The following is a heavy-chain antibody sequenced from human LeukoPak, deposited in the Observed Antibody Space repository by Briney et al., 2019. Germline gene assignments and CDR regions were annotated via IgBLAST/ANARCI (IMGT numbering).Heavy chain of an antibody. CDR1: GYTFSSYA. V-gene: IGHV3-64D*06. J-gene: IGHJ4*02. Sequence: GGSLRLSCSASGYTFSSYAMHWVRQAPGKGQEYVSAISSNGGSTYYEDSVKGRFTISSDNSKNTLYLQMSSLRAEDTAVYYCVKVYRRSRSWYRTVPPAGTFDYWGQGTLVTVSS. CDR2: ISSNGGST. CDR3: VKVYRRSRSWYRTVPPAGTFDY. D-gene: IGHD2-2*01.